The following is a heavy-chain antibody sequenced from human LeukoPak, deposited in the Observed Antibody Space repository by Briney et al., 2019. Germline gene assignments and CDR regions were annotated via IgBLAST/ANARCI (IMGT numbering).Heavy chain of an antibody. Sequence: SQTLSLTCAISGDSVSSNSAAWNWIRQSPSSGLEWLGRTYYRSKWYNDYAVSVKSRITINPDTSKNQLSLQLKSVTPEDTAVYYCARGGQGDGYSADDAFDIWGQGTLVTVSS. V-gene: IGHV6-1*01. CDR2: TYYRSKWYN. D-gene: IGHD5-24*01. J-gene: IGHJ3*02. CDR3: ARGGQGDGYSADDAFDI. CDR1: GDSVSSNSAA.